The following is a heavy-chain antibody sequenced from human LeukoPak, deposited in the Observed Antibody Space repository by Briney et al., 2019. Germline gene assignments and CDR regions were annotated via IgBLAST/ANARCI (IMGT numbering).Heavy chain of an antibody. D-gene: IGHD4-17*01. CDR3: ASPLGDSVFY. J-gene: IGHJ4*02. Sequence: PGGSLRLSCAASGFTFSSYAMNWVRQAPGRGLDWISYISSSSDTIVYADSVKGRFTSSRDNAKNSLYLQMNSLRVEDTAVYYSASPLGDSVFYWGQGTLVTVSS. CDR2: ISSSSDTI. CDR1: GFTFSSYA. V-gene: IGHV3-48*04.